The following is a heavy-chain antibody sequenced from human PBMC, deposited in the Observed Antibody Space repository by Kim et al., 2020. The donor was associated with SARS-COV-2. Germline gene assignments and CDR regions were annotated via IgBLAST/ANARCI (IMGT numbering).Heavy chain of an antibody. CDR1: GGFISSGGYY. V-gene: IGHV4-31*03. J-gene: IGHJ4*02. D-gene: IGHD3-22*01. Sequence: SETLSLTCTVSGGFISSGGYYWSWIRQHPGKGLEWIGYIYYSGSTYYNPSLKSRVTISVDTSKNQFSLKLSSVTAADTAVYYCASDSGYYSFFDYWGQGTLVTGSP. CDR2: IYYSGST. CDR3: ASDSGYYSFFDY.